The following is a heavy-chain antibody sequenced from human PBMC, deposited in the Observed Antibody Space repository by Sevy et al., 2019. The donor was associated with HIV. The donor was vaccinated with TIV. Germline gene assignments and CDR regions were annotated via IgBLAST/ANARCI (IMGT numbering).Heavy chain of an antibody. Sequence: SETLSLTCSVSGGSISSYFWTWVRQSPGKGLEWIGNIYFTGNTDYSPSLKSRVTLSLDTSKSQFSLTLKSVTAADTFNYFCARDSTTRPRVLDYWGQGTLVTVSS. D-gene: IGHD1-1*01. CDR3: ARDSTTRPRVLDY. J-gene: IGHJ4*02. V-gene: IGHV4-59*01. CDR1: GGSISSYF. CDR2: IYFTGNT.